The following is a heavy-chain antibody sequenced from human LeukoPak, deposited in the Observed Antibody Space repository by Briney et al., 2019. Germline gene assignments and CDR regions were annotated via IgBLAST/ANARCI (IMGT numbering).Heavy chain of an antibody. CDR2: IKPSGGNT. CDR3: ARDPSQLAPSDY. D-gene: IGHD6-13*01. J-gene: IGHJ4*02. V-gene: IGHV1-46*01. Sequence: GASVKVSCKTSGYSFTSFNMHWVRQAPGQGLEWMGIIKPSGGNTNYAQKLQGRVTMTTDTSTGTAYMELRSLRSDDTAVYYCARDPSQLAPSDYWGQGTLVTVSS. CDR1: GYSFTSFN.